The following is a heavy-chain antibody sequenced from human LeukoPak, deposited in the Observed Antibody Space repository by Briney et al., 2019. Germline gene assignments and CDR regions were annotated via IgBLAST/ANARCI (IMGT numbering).Heavy chain of an antibody. Sequence: SETLSLTCAVSGYSISSGYYWGWIRQPPGKGLEWIGSIYHSGSTYYNPSLKSRVTISVDTSKNQFSLKLSSVTAADTAVYYCARDQSPNIVVVVAATSYWYFDLWGRGTLVTVSS. V-gene: IGHV4-38-2*02. CDR1: GYSISSGYY. J-gene: IGHJ2*01. CDR3: ARDQSPNIVVVVAATSYWYFDL. D-gene: IGHD2-15*01. CDR2: IYHSGST.